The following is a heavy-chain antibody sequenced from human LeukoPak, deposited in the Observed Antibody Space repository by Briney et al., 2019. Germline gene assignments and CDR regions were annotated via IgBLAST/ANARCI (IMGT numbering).Heavy chain of an antibody. Sequence: GASVKVSCKVSGYTLTELSMHWVRQAPGKGLEWMGGFDPEDGETIYAQKFQGRVTMTEDTSTDTAYMELSSLRSEDTAVYYCATGLKDFWSGYYYYYYYSMDVWGQGTTVTVSS. J-gene: IGHJ6*02. CDR3: ATGLKDFWSGYYYYYYYSMDV. V-gene: IGHV1-24*01. D-gene: IGHD3-3*01. CDR2: FDPEDGET. CDR1: GYTLTELS.